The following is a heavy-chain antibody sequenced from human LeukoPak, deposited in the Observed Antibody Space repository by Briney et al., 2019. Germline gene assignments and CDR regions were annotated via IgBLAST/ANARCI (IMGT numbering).Heavy chain of an antibody. J-gene: IGHJ5*02. CDR1: GGSISSSSYY. V-gene: IGHV4-39*01. CDR2: IYYSGST. CDR3: AIDCSGRSCYSAANWFDP. D-gene: IGHD2-15*01. Sequence: PSETLSLTCTVSGGSISSSSYYWGWIRQPPGKGLEWIGSIYYSGSTYYNPSLKSRVTISVDTSKNQFSLKLSSVTAADTAVYYCAIDCSGRSCYSAANWFDPWGQGTLVTVSS.